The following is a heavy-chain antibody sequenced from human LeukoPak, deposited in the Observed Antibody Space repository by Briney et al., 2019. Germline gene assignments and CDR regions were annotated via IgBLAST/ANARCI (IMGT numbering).Heavy chain of an antibody. Sequence: SVKVSCKASGGTFSSYAISWVRQAPGQGLEWMGGIIPIFGTANYAQKFQGRVTITTDESTSTAYMELSSLRSEDTAVYYCARDNLHFDSSGYYDYWGQGTLVTVSS. J-gene: IGHJ4*02. CDR1: GGTFSSYA. CDR3: ARDNLHFDSSGYYDY. CDR2: IIPIFGTA. D-gene: IGHD3-22*01. V-gene: IGHV1-69*05.